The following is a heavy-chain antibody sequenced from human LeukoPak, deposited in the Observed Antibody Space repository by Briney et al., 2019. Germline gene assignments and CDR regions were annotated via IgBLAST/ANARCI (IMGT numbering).Heavy chain of an antibody. Sequence: SGTLSLTCNVSGVSIRTSTYYWNWIRQSPGTGLEWIGCVSDTGTTKYNPSLKSRVTISVDTSKNHFSLILMSVTAADTAVYYCARGYYEPFQSWGQGTLVTVS. CDR3: ARGYYEPFQS. J-gene: IGHJ4*02. D-gene: IGHD3-16*01. CDR2: VSDTGTT. CDR1: GVSIRTSTYY. V-gene: IGHV4-61*03.